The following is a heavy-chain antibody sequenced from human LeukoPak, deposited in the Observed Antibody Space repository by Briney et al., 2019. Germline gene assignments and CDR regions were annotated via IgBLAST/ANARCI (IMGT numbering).Heavy chain of an antibody. J-gene: IGHJ4*02. Sequence: GGSLRLSCAASGFTFSSYGMNWVRQAPGKGLEWVSSISSSSSYIYYADSVKGRFTISRDNAKNSLYLQMNSLRAEDTAVYYCARGTQDSGYAGRLFDYWGQGTLVTVSS. CDR3: ARGTQDSGYAGRLFDY. CDR2: ISSSSSYI. CDR1: GFTFSSYG. V-gene: IGHV3-21*01. D-gene: IGHD5-12*01.